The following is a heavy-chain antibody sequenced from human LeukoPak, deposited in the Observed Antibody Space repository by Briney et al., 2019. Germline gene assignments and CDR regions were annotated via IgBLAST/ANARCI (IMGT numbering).Heavy chain of an antibody. J-gene: IGHJ4*02. CDR3: ARGSTSGAGSYWDGY. V-gene: IGHV4-59*01. CDR2: IYYSGST. D-gene: IGHD3-10*01. Sequence: SETLSLTCTVSGGSISSYYWSWIRQPPGKGLEWIGYIYYSGSTNYNPSLKSRVTISVDTSKNQFSLKLSSVTAADTAVYYCARGSTSGAGSYWDGYWGQGTLVTVSS. CDR1: GGSISSYY.